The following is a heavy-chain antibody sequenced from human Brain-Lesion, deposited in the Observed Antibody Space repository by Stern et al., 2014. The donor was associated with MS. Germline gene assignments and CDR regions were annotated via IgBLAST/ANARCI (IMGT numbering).Heavy chain of an antibody. D-gene: IGHD3-3*01. V-gene: IGHV1-2*02. CDR1: GYIFTGYS. CDR3: ARDQRGITIFGVVTDYYYLGMDV. CDR2: INPNTGGT. Sequence: QMQLVQSGAEVKKPGASVKVSCKTSGYIFTGYSIHWVRQAPGQGLEWMAWINPNTGGTHSAQKFQGRVTICTDTSTTTAYPELSSLTSDDTAVYYCARDQRGITIFGVVTDYYYLGMDVWGQGTTVTVSS. J-gene: IGHJ6*02.